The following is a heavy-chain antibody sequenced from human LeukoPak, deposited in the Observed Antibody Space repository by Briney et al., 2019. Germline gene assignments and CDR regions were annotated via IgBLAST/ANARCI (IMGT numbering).Heavy chain of an antibody. V-gene: IGHV1-2*02. J-gene: IGHJ4*02. CDR3: AREMTYGDYGY. Sequence: ASVKASCKASGYTFTGDYMHWVRQAPRQGPKGMRWINPNSGGTNYAQKFQGRVNMTRDTSISTAYMELSRLRSDDTAVYYCAREMTYGDYGYWGQGTLVTVSS. CDR2: INPNSGGT. CDR1: GYTFTGDY. D-gene: IGHD4-17*01.